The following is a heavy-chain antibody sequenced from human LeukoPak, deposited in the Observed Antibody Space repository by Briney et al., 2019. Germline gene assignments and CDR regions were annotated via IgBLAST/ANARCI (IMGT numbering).Heavy chain of an antibody. V-gene: IGHV3-48*01. CDR3: AKDALYCSGGSCYLDAFDI. CDR2: TSSSSSTI. J-gene: IGHJ3*02. CDR1: GFTFSSYS. Sequence: GGSLRLSCAASGFTFSSYSMNWVRQAPGKGLEWVSYTSSSSSTIYYADSVKGRFTISRDNAKNSLYLQMNSLRAEDTAVYYCAKDALYCSGGSCYLDAFDIWGQGTMVTVSS. D-gene: IGHD2-15*01.